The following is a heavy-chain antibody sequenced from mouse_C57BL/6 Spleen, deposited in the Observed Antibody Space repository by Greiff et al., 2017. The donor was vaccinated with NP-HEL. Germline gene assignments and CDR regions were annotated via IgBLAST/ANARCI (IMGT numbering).Heavy chain of an antibody. D-gene: IGHD1-1*01. V-gene: IGHV1-53*01. CDR3: ARGGHYYGSSLDY. CDR1: GYTFTSYW. J-gene: IGHJ2*01. CDR2: INPSNGGT. Sequence: QVQLKQSGTELVKPGASVKLSCKASGYTFTSYWMHWVKQRPGQGLEWIGNINPSNGGTNYNEKFKSKATLTVDKSSSTAYMQLSSLTSEDSAVYYCARGGHYYGSSLDYWGQGTTLTVSS.